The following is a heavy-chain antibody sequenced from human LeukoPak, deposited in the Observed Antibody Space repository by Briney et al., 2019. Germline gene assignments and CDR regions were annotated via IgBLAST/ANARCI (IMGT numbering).Heavy chain of an antibody. D-gene: IGHD6-13*01. CDR1: GGTFSSYA. CDR3: ARDDGIGSSSPHFDY. V-gene: IGHV1-69*13. Sequence: PEASVKVSCKASGGTFSSYAISWVRQAPGQGLEWMGGIIPIFGTANYAQKFQGRVTITADEFTSTAYMELSSLRSEDTAVYYCARDDGIGSSSPHFDYWGQATLVTVSS. J-gene: IGHJ4*02. CDR2: IIPIFGTA.